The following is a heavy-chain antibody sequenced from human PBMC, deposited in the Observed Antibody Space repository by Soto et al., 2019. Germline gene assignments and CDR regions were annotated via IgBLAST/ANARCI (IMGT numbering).Heavy chain of an antibody. J-gene: IGHJ6*02. CDR2: IIPIFGTA. V-gene: IGHV1-69*01. CDR1: GGTFSSYA. Sequence: QVQLVQSGAEVKKPGSSVKVSCKASGGTFSSYAISWVRQAPGQGLEWMGGIIPIFGTANYAQKFQGRVTITADESTSTAYMELSSLRSEDTAVYYCARDTDRSGYSYGYVYYYYGMDVWGQGTTVTVSS. CDR3: ARDTDRSGYSYGYVYYYYGMDV. D-gene: IGHD5-18*01.